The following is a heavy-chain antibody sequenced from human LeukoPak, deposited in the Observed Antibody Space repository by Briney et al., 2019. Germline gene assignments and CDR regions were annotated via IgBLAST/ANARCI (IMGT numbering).Heavy chain of an antibody. V-gene: IGHV3-30*18. D-gene: IGHD6-13*01. J-gene: IGHJ4*02. Sequence: GGSLRLSCAASGFTFSSYGMHWVRRAPGKGLEWGAVISFDGSNKYYADSVKGRFTISRDNSKNTLYLQMNSLRAEDTAVYYCAKSRYSSSWYIDYWGQGTLVTVSS. CDR1: GFTFSSYG. CDR3: AKSRYSSSWYIDY. CDR2: ISFDGSNK.